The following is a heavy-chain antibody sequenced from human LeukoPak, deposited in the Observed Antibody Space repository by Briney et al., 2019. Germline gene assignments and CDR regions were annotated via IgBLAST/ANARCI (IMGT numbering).Heavy chain of an antibody. Sequence: ASVKVSCKASGYSFTAYNIHWVRQAPGQELEWMGWVTPGNGATDYAQQFQGRVTLTRDTSISTAFMELNNLISDDTAVYYCARGMGSGTYRRYDFWGQGTLVTVSS. J-gene: IGHJ4*02. CDR3: ARGMGSGTYRRYDF. D-gene: IGHD3-10*01. CDR2: VTPGNGAT. CDR1: GYSFTAYN. V-gene: IGHV1-2*02.